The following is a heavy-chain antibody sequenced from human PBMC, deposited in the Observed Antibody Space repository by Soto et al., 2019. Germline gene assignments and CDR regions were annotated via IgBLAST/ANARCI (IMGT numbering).Heavy chain of an antibody. D-gene: IGHD2-2*01. J-gene: IGHJ6*02. Sequence: QVQLVQSGAEVKKPGASVKVSCKASGYTFTSYGISWVRQAPGQGLEWMGWISAYNGNTNYAQKLQGRFTMTTDTSTSTAYRELRSLRSDDTAVYYCARDGEIVVVPAAIFYYYYGMDVWGQWTTVTVSS. CDR2: ISAYNGNT. V-gene: IGHV1-18*01. CDR1: GYTFTSYG. CDR3: ARDGEIVVVPAAIFYYYYGMDV.